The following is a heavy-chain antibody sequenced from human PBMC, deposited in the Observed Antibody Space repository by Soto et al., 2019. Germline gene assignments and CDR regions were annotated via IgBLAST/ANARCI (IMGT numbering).Heavy chain of an antibody. CDR2: ISSSSSYI. V-gene: IGHV3-21*01. CDR1: GFIFSSYS. Sequence: PGGSLRLSCAASGFIFSSYSMNWVRQAPGMGLEWVSSISSSSSYIYYADSVRGRFTISRDNAKNSLFLQMNSLRAEDTAVYYCARDPIGSVGSRFDYCGQGTLVTVSS. J-gene: IGHJ4*02. CDR3: ARDPIGSVGSRFDY. D-gene: IGHD6-13*01.